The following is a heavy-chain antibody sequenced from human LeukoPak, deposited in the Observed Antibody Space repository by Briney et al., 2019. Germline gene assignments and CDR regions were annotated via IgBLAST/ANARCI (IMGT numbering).Heavy chain of an antibody. J-gene: IGHJ4*02. CDR3: ARVNARAFDY. Sequence: PSETLSLTCGVSGDSISSSPYSWAWIRQPPGKGLAWIGTIHQSGGSYYDPSLQSRLSMSVDTSKNQFSLKLSSVTAADTAVYYCARVNARAFDYWGQGTLVTVSS. V-gene: IGHV4-39*07. CDR1: GDSISSSPYS. CDR2: IHQSGGS. D-gene: IGHD2-2*01.